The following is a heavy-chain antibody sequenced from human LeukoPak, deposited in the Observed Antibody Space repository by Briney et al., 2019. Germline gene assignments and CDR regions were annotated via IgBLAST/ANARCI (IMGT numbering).Heavy chain of an antibody. Sequence: PSEILSLTCAVYGGSFSGYYWSWIRQPPGKGLEWIGEINHSGSTNYNPSLKSRVTISVDTSKNQFSLKLSSVTAADTAVYYCARRGKMVQPTYYYYMDVWGKGTTVTVSS. CDR2: INHSGST. D-gene: IGHD3-10*01. J-gene: IGHJ6*03. CDR3: ARRGKMVQPTYYYYMDV. CDR1: GGSFSGYY. V-gene: IGHV4-34*01.